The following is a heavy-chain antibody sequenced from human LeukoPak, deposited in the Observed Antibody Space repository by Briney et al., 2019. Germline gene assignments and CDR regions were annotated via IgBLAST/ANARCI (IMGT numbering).Heavy chain of an antibody. CDR3: ARDRYMRGDAFDI. J-gene: IGHJ3*02. V-gene: IGHV4-59*01. Sequence: ASETLSLTCTVSGGSISSYYWSWIRQPPGKGLEWIGYIYYSGSTNYNPSLKSRVTISVDTSKNQFSLKLSSVTAADTAVYYCARDRYMRGDAFDIWGQGTMVTVSS. CDR2: IYYSGST. D-gene: IGHD5-24*01. CDR1: GGSISSYY.